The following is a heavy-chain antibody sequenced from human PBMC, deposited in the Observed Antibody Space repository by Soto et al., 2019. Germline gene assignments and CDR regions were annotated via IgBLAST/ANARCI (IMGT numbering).Heavy chain of an antibody. Sequence: HPGGSLRLSCAASGFTFSSYGMHWVRQAPGKGLEWVAVIWYDGSNKYYADSVKGRFTISRDNSKNTLYLQMNSLRAEDTAVYYCARESLRSKKNFTIFGVVIIQDWYFDLWGRGTLVTVSS. CDR3: ARESLRSKKNFTIFGVVIIQDWYFDL. CDR1: GFTFSSYG. V-gene: IGHV3-33*01. J-gene: IGHJ2*01. D-gene: IGHD3-3*01. CDR2: IWYDGSNK.